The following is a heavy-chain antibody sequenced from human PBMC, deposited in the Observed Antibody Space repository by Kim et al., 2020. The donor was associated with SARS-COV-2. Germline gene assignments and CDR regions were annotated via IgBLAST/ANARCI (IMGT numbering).Heavy chain of an antibody. J-gene: IGHJ6*03. D-gene: IGHD1-1*01. CDR1: GFTFSGYS. V-gene: IGHV3-7*03. Sequence: GGSLRLSCAASGFTFSGYSMSWVRQAPGKGPEWVANIRRAGSGGYYVYAVTGRGTISISNDKNSLYLQLKVLRAENTAADYCARILTTGPAHYYYHDIDV. CDR3: ARILTTGPAHYYYHDIDV. CDR2: IRRAGSGG.